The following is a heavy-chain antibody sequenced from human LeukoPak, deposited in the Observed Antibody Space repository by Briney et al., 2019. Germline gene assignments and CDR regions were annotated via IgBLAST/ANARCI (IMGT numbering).Heavy chain of an antibody. V-gene: IGHV4-59*08. CDR1: GGSISSYY. CDR2: IYYSGSP. CDR3: ASGESGYSYGYHFDY. J-gene: IGHJ4*02. D-gene: IGHD5-18*01. Sequence: SETLSLTCTVSGGSISSYYWSWIRQPPGKGLEWIGYIYYSGSPNYNPSLKSRVTISVDTSKNQFSLKLSSVTAADTAVYYCASGESGYSYGYHFDYWGQGTLVTVSS.